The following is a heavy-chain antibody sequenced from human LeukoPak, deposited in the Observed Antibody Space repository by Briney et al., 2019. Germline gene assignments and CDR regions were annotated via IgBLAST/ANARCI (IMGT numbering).Heavy chain of an antibody. CDR1: RFTFDDYA. Sequence: GGSLRLSCAASRFTFDDYAMHWVRQAPGKGLEWVSLISWDGGSTYYADSVKGRFTISRDNSKNSLYLQMNSLRAEDTALYYCAKGDTAMNYYYYYYMDVWGKGTTVTVSS. V-gene: IGHV3-43D*03. D-gene: IGHD5-18*01. CDR3: AKGDTAMNYYYYYYMDV. CDR2: ISWDGGST. J-gene: IGHJ6*03.